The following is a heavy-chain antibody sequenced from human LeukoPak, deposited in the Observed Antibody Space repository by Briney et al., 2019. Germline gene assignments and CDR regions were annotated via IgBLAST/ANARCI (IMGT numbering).Heavy chain of an antibody. CDR3: AGDIVATPGLDY. CDR1: GFTFSSYS. D-gene: IGHD5-12*01. Sequence: GGSLRLSCAASGFTFSSYSMNWVRQAPGKGLEWVSSISSSSSYIYYADSVKGRFTISRDNAKNSLYLQMNSLRAEDTAVYYCAGDIVATPGLDYWGQGTLVTVSS. V-gene: IGHV3-21*01. J-gene: IGHJ4*02. CDR2: ISSSSSYI.